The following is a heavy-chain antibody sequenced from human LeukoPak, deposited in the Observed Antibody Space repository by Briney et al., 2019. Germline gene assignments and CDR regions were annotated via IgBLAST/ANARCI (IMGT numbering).Heavy chain of an antibody. J-gene: IGHJ4*02. CDR2: ISSGGSVT. CDR1: GYTFSDYY. Sequence: KPGGSLRLSCAASGYTFSDYYMTWIRQAPGKGLEWLSYISSGGSVTHYADSVKGRFTISRDNAKDSLYLQMNSLRAEDTAVYFCAKISTVTDNFGHWGQGTLVTVSS. CDR3: AKISTVTDNFGH. V-gene: IGHV3-11*01. D-gene: IGHD4-17*01.